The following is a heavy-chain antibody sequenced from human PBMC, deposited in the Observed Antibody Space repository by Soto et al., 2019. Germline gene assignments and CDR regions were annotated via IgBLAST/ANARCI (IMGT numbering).Heavy chain of an antibody. CDR3: ARGEYYYDSSGYYYRSHFDY. V-gene: IGHV4-61*01. Sequence: PSETLSLTCTVSGGSVSSGSYYWSWIRQPPGKGLEWIGYIYYSGSTNYNPSLKSRVTISVDTSKNQFSLKLSSVTAADTAVYYCARGEYYYDSSGYYYRSHFDYWGQGTLVTVSS. J-gene: IGHJ4*02. CDR2: IYYSGST. CDR1: GGSVSSGSYY. D-gene: IGHD3-22*01.